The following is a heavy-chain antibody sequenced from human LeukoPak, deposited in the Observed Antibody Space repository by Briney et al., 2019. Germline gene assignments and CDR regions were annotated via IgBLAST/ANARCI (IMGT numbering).Heavy chain of an antibody. J-gene: IGHJ3*02. D-gene: IGHD1-26*01. CDR2: ISYDGSNK. CDR1: GFTFSSYA. CDR3: AREKTYSGSYFVAFDI. V-gene: IGHV3-30*04. Sequence: GGSLRLSCAASGFTFSSYAMHWVRQAPGKGLEWVAVISYDGSNKYYADSVKGRFTISRDNSKNTLYLQMNSLRAEDTAVYYCAREKTYSGSYFVAFDIWGQGTMVTVSS.